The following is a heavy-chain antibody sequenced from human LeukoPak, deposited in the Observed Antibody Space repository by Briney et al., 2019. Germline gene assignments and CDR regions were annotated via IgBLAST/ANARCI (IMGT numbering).Heavy chain of an antibody. D-gene: IGHD4-17*01. CDR2: ISAYNGNT. J-gene: IGHJ3*02. V-gene: IGHV1-18*01. CDR3: ARVKGDYKRGAFDI. Sequence: GASVKVSCKASGYTFTSYGISWVRQAPGQGLEWMGWISAYNGNTNYAQKLQGRVTMTTDTSTSTAYMELRSLRSDDTAVYYCARVKGDYKRGAFDIWGQGKMVTVSS. CDR1: GYTFTSYG.